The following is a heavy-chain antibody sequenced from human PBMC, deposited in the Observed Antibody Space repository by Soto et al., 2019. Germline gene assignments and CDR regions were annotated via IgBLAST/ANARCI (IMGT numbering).Heavy chain of an antibody. Sequence: GGSLRLSCAASRFTFSTYEMHWVRQAPGKGLEWVSCISSSGSTVYYADSVKGRFTISRDNTRNSLYLQMNSLRDEDTALYYCVRYCTTTLCNGVATRTFDYWGQGTLVTVSS. V-gene: IGHV3-48*03. CDR1: RFTFSTYE. J-gene: IGHJ4*02. CDR2: ISSSGSTV. CDR3: VRYCTTTLCNGVATRTFDY. D-gene: IGHD5-12*01.